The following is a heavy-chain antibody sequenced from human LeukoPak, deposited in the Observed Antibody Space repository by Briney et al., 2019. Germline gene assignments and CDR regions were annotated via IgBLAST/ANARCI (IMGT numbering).Heavy chain of an antibody. J-gene: IGHJ4*02. Sequence: ASVKVSCMASGYTFTSYGISWVRQAPGQGLEWMGWISAYNGNTNYAQKLQGRVTMTTDTSTSTAYMELRSLRSDDTAVYYCARILTPTDGDYADNFDYWGQGTLVTVSS. CDR2: ISAYNGNT. V-gene: IGHV1-18*01. CDR1: GYTFTSYG. D-gene: IGHD4-17*01. CDR3: ARILTPTDGDYADNFDY.